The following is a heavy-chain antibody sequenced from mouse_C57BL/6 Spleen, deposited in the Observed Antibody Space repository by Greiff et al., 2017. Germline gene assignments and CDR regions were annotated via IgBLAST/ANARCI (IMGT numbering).Heavy chain of an antibody. J-gene: IGHJ2*01. CDR2: IYPGDGDT. CDR3: ARRFYDGYLDY. V-gene: IGHV1-82*01. Sequence: VQLQQSGPELVKPGASVKISCKASGYAFSSSWMNWVKQRPGKGLEWIGRIYPGDGDTNYSGKFKGKATLTADKSSSTAYMQLSSLTSEDSAVYFGARRFYDGYLDYWGQGTTLTVSS. D-gene: IGHD2-3*01. CDR1: GYAFSSSW.